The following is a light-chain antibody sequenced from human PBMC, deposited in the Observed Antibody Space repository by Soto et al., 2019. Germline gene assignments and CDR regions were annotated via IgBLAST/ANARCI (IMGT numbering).Light chain of an antibody. CDR1: QPVASY. CDR3: QQSYSDPPETT. J-gene: IGKJ1*01. Sequence: DIQMTQSPSFLSASVGDRVTITCRASQPVASYLNWYQQKAGRAPRLLIYSASRLQSGVPSRFSCSVSVTDFYLTIRSLQPEDFATYYCQQSYSDPPETTFGQGTKV. CDR2: SAS. V-gene: IGKV1-39*01.